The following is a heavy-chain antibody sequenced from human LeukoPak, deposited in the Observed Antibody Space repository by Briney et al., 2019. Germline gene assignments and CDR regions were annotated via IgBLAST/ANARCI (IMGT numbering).Heavy chain of an antibody. Sequence: PGGSLRLSCAASGFTFSSYSMNWVRQAPGKGLEWVGFIRSKAYGGTTEYAASVKGRFTISRDDSKSIAYLQMNSLKTEDTAVYYCTRNYDILTGYINYWGQGTLVTVSS. J-gene: IGHJ4*02. CDR1: GFTFSSYS. D-gene: IGHD3-9*01. V-gene: IGHV3-49*04. CDR2: IRSKAYGGTT. CDR3: TRNYDILTGYINY.